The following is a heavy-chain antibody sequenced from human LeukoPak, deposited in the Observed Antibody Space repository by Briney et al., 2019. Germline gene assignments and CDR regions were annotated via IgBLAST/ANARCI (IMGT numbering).Heavy chain of an antibody. CDR1: GYTLTELS. CDR2: FDPEDGET. D-gene: IGHD1-26*01. CDR3: ATWGRSGSYYPFDY. Sequence: ASVKVSCKVSGYTLTELSMHWVRQAPGKGLEWMGGFDPEDGETIYAQKFQGRVTMTEDTSTDTAYMELSSLRSEDTAVYYCATWGRSGSYYPFDYWGQGTLATVSS. V-gene: IGHV1-24*01. J-gene: IGHJ4*02.